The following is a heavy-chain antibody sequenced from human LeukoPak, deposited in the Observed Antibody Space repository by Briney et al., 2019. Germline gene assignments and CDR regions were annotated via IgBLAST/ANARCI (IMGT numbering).Heavy chain of an antibody. J-gene: IGHJ4*02. Sequence: PSETLSLTCTVSGYSITSGYYWGWIRQPPGKGLEWIGSIYHSGSTYYNPSLKSRVTISVDTSNNQFSLKLASVTAADTAVYYCARVGHCRGDACYSPGHKIDSWGQGTLVTASS. D-gene: IGHD2-15*01. CDR1: GYSITSGYY. CDR2: IYHSGST. CDR3: ARVGHCRGDACYSPGHKIDS. V-gene: IGHV4-38-2*02.